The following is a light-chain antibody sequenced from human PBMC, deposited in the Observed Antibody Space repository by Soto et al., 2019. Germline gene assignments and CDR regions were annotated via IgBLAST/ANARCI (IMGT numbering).Light chain of an antibody. CDR1: QSISSW. CDR3: QQSRV. CDR2: KTS. V-gene: IGKV1-5*03. J-gene: IGKJ3*01. Sequence: DIQMTQSPSTLSASVGDRVTITCRASQSISSWLAWYQQKPGKAPKLLIYKTSSLKSGVPSRFSGSGSGTEFTLTISSLQAYDFATYYCQQSRVFGPGTKVDIK.